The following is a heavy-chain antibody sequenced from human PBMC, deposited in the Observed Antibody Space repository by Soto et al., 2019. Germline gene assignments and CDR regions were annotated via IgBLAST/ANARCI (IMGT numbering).Heavy chain of an antibody. CDR1: GGTFSSYA. Sequence: SVKVSCKASGGTFSSYAISWVRQAPGQGLEWMGGIIPIFGTANYAQKFQGRVTITADESTSTAYMELSSLRSEDTAVYYCARDGHYGGKPDYSGRRTLDTGSA. CDR3: ARDGHYGGKPDY. J-gene: IGHJ4*02. CDR2: IIPIFGTA. V-gene: IGHV1-69*13. D-gene: IGHD4-17*01.